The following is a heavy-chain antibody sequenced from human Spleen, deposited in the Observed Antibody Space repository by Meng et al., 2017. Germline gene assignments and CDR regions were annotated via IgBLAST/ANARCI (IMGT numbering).Heavy chain of an antibody. CDR3: ARQEVALDY. Sequence: VQLVESGGGVVQPGRSLRLSCGASGFTFTNYAMHWVRQAPGKGLEWLAVIWYDGSNEYYADSVKGRFTISRDNSRNTVYLQMNSLRAEDTALYYCARQEVALDYWGQGTLVTVSS. V-gene: IGHV3-33*08. CDR1: GFTFTNYA. D-gene: IGHD2-15*01. CDR2: IWYDGSNE. J-gene: IGHJ4*02.